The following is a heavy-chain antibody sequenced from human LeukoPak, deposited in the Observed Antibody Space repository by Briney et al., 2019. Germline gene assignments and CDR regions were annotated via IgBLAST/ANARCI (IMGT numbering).Heavy chain of an antibody. J-gene: IGHJ5*02. V-gene: IGHV3-74*01. D-gene: IGHD1-14*01. CDR2: INSDGSST. Sequence: GGSLRLSCAASGFTFSSYRMYWVRQAPGKGLVWVSRINSDGSSTTYADSVKGRFTISRDNAKNTLYLQMNSLRDEDTAVYFCARGQAGTSWFDPWGQGTLVTVSS. CDR3: ARGQAGTSWFDP. CDR1: GFTFSSYR.